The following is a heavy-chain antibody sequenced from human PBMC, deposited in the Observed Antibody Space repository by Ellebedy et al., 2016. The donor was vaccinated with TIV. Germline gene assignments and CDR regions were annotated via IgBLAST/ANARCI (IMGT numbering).Heavy chain of an antibody. D-gene: IGHD1-20*01. CDR1: GFSFNNYG. CDR3: ARASYNDNWRRIAFDI. V-gene: IGHV3-33*01. Sequence: GESLKISCAASGFSFNNYGMDWVLQAPGNGLEWVAVIWYEGSNEDYADSVKGRFTISRDNSKNTLYLQMNSLRAEDTAVYYCARASYNDNWRRIAFDIWGQGTMVTVSS. CDR2: IWYEGSNE. J-gene: IGHJ3*02.